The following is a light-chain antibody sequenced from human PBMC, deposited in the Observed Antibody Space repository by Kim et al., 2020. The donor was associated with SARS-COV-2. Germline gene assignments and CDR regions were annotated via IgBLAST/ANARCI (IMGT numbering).Light chain of an antibody. Sequence: SITTSCPGTSSDVGGYHYVSWYHQHPGKAPKLMIYDVSNRPSGVSNRFSGSKSGNTASLTISGLQAEDEADYYCSSYTSSSTPRYVFGTGTKVTVL. CDR2: DVS. CDR1: SSDVGGYHY. CDR3: SSYTSSSTPRYV. J-gene: IGLJ1*01. V-gene: IGLV2-14*03.